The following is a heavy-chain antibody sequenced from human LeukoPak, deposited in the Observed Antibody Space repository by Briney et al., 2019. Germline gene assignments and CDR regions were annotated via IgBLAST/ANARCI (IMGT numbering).Heavy chain of an antibody. D-gene: IGHD2-2*01. Sequence: GGSLRLSCAASGFTFSSYGMHWVRQAPGKGLEWVAFIRYDGSNKYYADSVKGRFTISRDNSKNTLYLQMNSLRAEDTAVYYCAKGKGYCSSTSCYAVAAFDIWGQGTMVTVSS. J-gene: IGHJ3*02. CDR3: AKGKGYCSSTSCYAVAAFDI. CDR1: GFTFSSYG. V-gene: IGHV3-30*02. CDR2: IRYDGSNK.